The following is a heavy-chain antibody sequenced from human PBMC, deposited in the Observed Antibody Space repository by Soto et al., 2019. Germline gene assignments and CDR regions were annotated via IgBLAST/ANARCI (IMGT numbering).Heavy chain of an antibody. CDR2: IWNDGSNK. CDR1: GFSFSSYG. D-gene: IGHD3-16*02. J-gene: IGHJ4*02. CDR3: ARDGEDYIRGTYRFFDN. V-gene: IGHV3-33*01. Sequence: LRLSCAASGFSFSSYGMHWVRQAPGKGLEWVAVIWNDGSNKYYVDSVKGRFTISRDNSKKTLHLQMNNLRVEDTAVYYCARDGEDYIRGTYRFFDNWGQGTLVTVSS.